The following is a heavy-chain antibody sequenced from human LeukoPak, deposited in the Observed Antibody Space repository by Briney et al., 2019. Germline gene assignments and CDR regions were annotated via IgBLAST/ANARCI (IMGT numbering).Heavy chain of an antibody. CDR3: ARVPHPGYSYGEFDY. Sequence: ASVKVSCKASGYTFTGYYMHWVRQAPGQGLEWMGRINPNSGGTNYAQKFQGRVTMTRDTSTSTVYMELSSLRSEDTAVYYCARVPHPGYSYGEFDYWGQGTLVTVSS. D-gene: IGHD5-18*01. V-gene: IGHV1-2*06. J-gene: IGHJ4*02. CDR1: GYTFTGYY. CDR2: INPNSGGT.